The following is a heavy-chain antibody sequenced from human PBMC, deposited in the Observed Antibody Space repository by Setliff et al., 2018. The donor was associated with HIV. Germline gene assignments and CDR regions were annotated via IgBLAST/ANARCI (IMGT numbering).Heavy chain of an antibody. CDR2: INPNSGST. J-gene: IGHJ3*02. V-gene: IGHV1-2*06. D-gene: IGHD2-8*01. CDR3: ASKVHCTNGVCLDAFDI. Sequence: GASVKVSCKASGYTFTAYYIHWVRQAPGQGLEWMGRINPNSGSTNYAQNFQGGVTMTRDTSISTAYMELSRLRSDDTAVYYCASKVHCTNGVCLDAFDIWGQGTMVTV. CDR1: GYTFTAYY.